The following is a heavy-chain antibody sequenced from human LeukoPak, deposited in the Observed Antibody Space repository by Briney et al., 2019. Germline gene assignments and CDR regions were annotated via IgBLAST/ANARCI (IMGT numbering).Heavy chain of an antibody. CDR1: GFPFSSYW. CDR2: TKQDGSKK. Sequence: PGGSLRLSCVASGFPFSSYWMTWVRQAPGKGLEWVANTKQDGSKKPYVDSVKGRFTISRDNAKNSLYLQMNSLRAEDTAIYYCTRVGYIDEGIDYWGQGTLVTVSS. V-gene: IGHV3-7*04. D-gene: IGHD5-24*01. CDR3: TRVGYIDEGIDY. J-gene: IGHJ4*02.